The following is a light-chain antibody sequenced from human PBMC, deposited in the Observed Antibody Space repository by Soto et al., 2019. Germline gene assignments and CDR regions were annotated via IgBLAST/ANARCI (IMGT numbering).Light chain of an antibody. Sequence: DIQMTQSPSSLSASVGDRVTITCQASQDINNYLVWYQQKPGKAPKLLIFEASSLETGAPSRFSGAASGTDFTFTISSLQPEDIATYYCQQYDTLPPTFGQGTKLEIK. CDR3: QQYDTLPPT. J-gene: IGKJ2*01. CDR1: QDINNY. CDR2: EAS. V-gene: IGKV1-33*01.